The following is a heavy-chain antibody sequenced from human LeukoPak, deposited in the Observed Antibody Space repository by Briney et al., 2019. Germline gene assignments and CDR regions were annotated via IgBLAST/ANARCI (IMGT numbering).Heavy chain of an antibody. J-gene: IGHJ4*02. CDR3: ARDSSGWSEENYFDY. CDR1: GGTFSSYA. D-gene: IGHD6-19*01. Sequence: GASVKVSCKASGGTFSSYAISWVRQAPGQGLEWMGGIIPIFGTANYAQKFQGRVTITADKSTSTAYMELSSLRSEDTAVYYCARDSSGWSEENYFDYWGQGTLVTVSS. CDR2: IIPIFGTA. V-gene: IGHV1-69*06.